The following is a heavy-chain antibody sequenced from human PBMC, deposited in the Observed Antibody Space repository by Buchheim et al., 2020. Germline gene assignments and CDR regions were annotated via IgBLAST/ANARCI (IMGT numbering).Heavy chain of an antibody. V-gene: IGHV3-30*04. Sequence: QVQLVESGGGVVQPGRSLRLSCAASGFTFSSYAMHWVRQAPGKGLEWVAVISYDGSNKYYADSVKGRFTISRDNSKNTLYLQMNSLRAEDTAVYYCARDGVLLEWLFGYWGQGTL. CDR1: GFTFSSYA. J-gene: IGHJ4*02. CDR3: ARDGVLLEWLFGY. CDR2: ISYDGSNK. D-gene: IGHD3-3*01.